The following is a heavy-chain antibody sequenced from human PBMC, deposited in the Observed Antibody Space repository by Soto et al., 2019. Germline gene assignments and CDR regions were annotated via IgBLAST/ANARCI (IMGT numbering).Heavy chain of an antibody. D-gene: IGHD1-26*01. CDR1: GFPFTSYG. Sequence: ASVKVSCKASGFPFTSYGVSWVRQAPGQGLQWMGWISDYNGRTHYAQTLQDRLTMATDTSTNTAYLELRSLRSDDTALYYCARFLDDPWELISAFDIWGQGTMVTVSS. CDR2: ISDYNGRT. V-gene: IGHV1-18*04. CDR3: ARFLDDPWELISAFDI. J-gene: IGHJ3*02.